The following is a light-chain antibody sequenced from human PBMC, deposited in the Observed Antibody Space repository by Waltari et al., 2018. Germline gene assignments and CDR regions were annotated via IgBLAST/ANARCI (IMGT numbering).Light chain of an antibody. J-gene: IGLJ3*02. CDR2: VNSDGSH. V-gene: IGLV4-69*01. CDR3: QTGGHGTWV. CDR1: SGHSSNV. Sequence: QLVLTQSPSASASLGASIKLTCTLSSGHSSNVIAWLQQQPEKGPRFLMKVNSDGSHRTGDEIPNRFSSSSSWSERYLRISSLQSEDEADYFCQTGGHGTWVFGGGTKLTVL.